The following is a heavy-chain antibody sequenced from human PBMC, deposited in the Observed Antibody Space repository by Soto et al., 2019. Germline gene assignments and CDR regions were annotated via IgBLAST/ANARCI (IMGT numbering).Heavy chain of an antibody. CDR3: AKMSSENYYGPVFS. V-gene: IGHV3-11*01. CDR2: ISSSGNII. D-gene: IGHD3-22*01. Sequence: QVQLVESGGGLVKTGGSLRIVCEASGFTFSDYYMSWVRQAPGKGLEWVSYISSSGNIIYYADSVKGRFTISRDNAKNSVYLQMNSLRAEDTALYFCAKMSSENYYGPVFSWGQGTLVTVSS. CDR1: GFTFSDYY. J-gene: IGHJ4*02.